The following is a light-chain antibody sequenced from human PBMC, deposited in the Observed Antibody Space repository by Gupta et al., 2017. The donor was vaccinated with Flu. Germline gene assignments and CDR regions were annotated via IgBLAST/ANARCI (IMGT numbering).Light chain of an antibody. Sequence: QSALPQPRSVSGSPGQSVTISSTGTSSDVGGYNYVSWYQQHPGKAPKLMIYDVSKRPSGVPDRFSGSKSGNTASLTISGLQAEDEADYYCCSYAGSYTFLSWVFGGGTKLTVL. J-gene: IGLJ3*02. CDR2: DVS. CDR1: SSDVGGYNY. V-gene: IGLV2-11*01. CDR3: CSYAGSYTFLSWV.